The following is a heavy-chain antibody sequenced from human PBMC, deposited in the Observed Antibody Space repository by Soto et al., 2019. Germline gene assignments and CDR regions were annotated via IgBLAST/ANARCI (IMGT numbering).Heavy chain of an antibody. J-gene: IGHJ3*02. D-gene: IGHD2-8*01. V-gene: IGHV1-46*01. CDR1: GYTFTSYY. CDR2: INPSGGST. Sequence: ASVKVSFKASGYTFTSYYMHWVRQAPGQGLEWMGIINPSGGSTSYAQKFQGRVTMTRNTSISTAYMELSSLRSEDTAVYYCARVAGVDCTNGVCYENDAFDIWGQGTMVTVSS. CDR3: ARVAGVDCTNGVCYENDAFDI.